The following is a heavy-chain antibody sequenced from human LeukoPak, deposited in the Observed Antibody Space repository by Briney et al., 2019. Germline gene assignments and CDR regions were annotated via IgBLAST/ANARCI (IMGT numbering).Heavy chain of an antibody. CDR3: AGGYSSSPPTY. Sequence: GASVKVSCKASGYTFTSYDINWVRQAPGQGLEWMGWISAYNGNTNYAQKLQGRVTMTTDTSTSTDYMELSSLRSEDTAVYYCAGGYSSSPPTYWGQGTLVTVSS. D-gene: IGHD6-6*01. J-gene: IGHJ4*02. CDR1: GYTFTSYD. V-gene: IGHV1-18*01. CDR2: ISAYNGNT.